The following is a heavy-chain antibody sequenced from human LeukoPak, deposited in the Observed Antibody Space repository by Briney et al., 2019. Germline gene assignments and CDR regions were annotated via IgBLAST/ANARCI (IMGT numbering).Heavy chain of an antibody. CDR3: AKWRRYCSGGSCYEGDYGLDV. J-gene: IGHJ6*02. V-gene: IGHV3-23*01. CDR2: ISGSGPNT. D-gene: IGHD2-15*01. CDR1: GFSFSSYA. Sequence: GGSLRLSCAASGFSFSSYAMSWVRQAPGQGLEWVSDISGSGPNTYYADSVKGRFTISRDNSKNTLDLQMNSLRAEDTAIYYCAKWRRYCSGGSCYEGDYGLDVWGQGTTVTVSS.